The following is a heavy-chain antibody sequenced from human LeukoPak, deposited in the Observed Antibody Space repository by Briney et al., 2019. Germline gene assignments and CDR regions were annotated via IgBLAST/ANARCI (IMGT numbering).Heavy chain of an antibody. CDR1: GGSISSYY. J-gene: IGHJ5*02. D-gene: IGHD3-10*01. CDR2: IHSSGST. CDR3: ARARNYYSSGSYYGFDP. Sequence: NPSETLSLTCTFSGGSISSYYWSWIRQPAGKGLEWIGRIHSSGSTNYNPSLKSRVTMSVDTSKNQFSLKLSSVTAADTAVYYCARARNYYSSGSYYGFDPWGQGTLVTVSS. V-gene: IGHV4-4*07.